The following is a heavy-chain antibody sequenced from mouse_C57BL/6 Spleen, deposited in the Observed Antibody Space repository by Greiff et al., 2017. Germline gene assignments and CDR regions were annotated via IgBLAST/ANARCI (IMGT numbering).Heavy chain of an antibody. V-gene: IGHV2-6-1*01. CDR2: IWSDGST. CDR3: ARHGGDPYAMDY. CDR1: GFSLTSYG. J-gene: IGHJ4*01. Sequence: VKLMESGPGLVAPSQSLSITCTVSGFSLTSYGVHWVRQPPGKGLEWLVVIWSDGSTTYNSALKSRLSLSKDNSKSQVFLKMNSLQTDDTAMYYCARHGGDPYAMDYWGQGTSVTVSS.